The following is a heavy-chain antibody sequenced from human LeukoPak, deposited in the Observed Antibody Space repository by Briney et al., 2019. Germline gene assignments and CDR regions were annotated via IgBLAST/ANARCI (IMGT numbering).Heavy chain of an antibody. D-gene: IGHD5-24*01. Sequence: GASVKVSCKASGYTFTSYYMHWVRQAPGQGLEWMGIINPSGGSTSYAQKFQGRVTMTRDTSTSTAYMELSSLRSEDTAVYYCARDRPADGYFDYWGQGTLVTVSS. CDR3: ARDRPADGYFDY. V-gene: IGHV1-46*01. CDR2: INPSGGST. J-gene: IGHJ4*02. CDR1: GYTFTSYY.